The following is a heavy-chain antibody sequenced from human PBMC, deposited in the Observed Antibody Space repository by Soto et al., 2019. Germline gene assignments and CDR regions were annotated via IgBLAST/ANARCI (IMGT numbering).Heavy chain of an antibody. D-gene: IGHD2-15*01. CDR3: ARWYCSGGSCFKYNYHGMDV. J-gene: IGHJ6*02. CDR1: GGTVSSYA. V-gene: IGHV1-69*12. Sequence: QVQLVQSGAEVKKPGSSVKVSCKASGGTVSSYAISWVRQAPGQGLEWMGGIIPVFGTVNYAQKLQGRVTITADESTSTAYMELSSLRSEDTAVYYCARWYCSGGSCFKYNYHGMDVWGHGTTVTVSS. CDR2: IIPVFGTV.